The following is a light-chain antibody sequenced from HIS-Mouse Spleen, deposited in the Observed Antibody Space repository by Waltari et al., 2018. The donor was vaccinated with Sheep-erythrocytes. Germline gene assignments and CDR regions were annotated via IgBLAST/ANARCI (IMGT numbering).Light chain of an antibody. J-gene: IGLJ3*02. CDR2: QDS. V-gene: IGLV3-1*01. Sequence: SYELTQPSSVSVSPGQTASITCSGDKLGDKYACWYQQKPGQSPVLVIYQDSKRPSGLPERFSGSNSGNTATLTISGTQAMDEADYYCQAWDSSTAWVFGGGTKLTVL. CDR3: QAWDSSTAWV. CDR1: KLGDKY.